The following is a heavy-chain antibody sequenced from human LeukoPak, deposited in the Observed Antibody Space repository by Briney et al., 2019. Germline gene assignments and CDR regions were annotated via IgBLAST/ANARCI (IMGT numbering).Heavy chain of an antibody. V-gene: IGHV1-8*01. CDR1: GYTFTSYD. CDR3: ARGKLITIFGVVITFNWLTP. Sequence: ASVPVSCKASGYTFTSYDINWVRQATGQGLEWMGWMNPNSGNTGYAQKFQGRVTMTRNTSICTAYTELRSLRSEDTAVYYCARGKLITIFGVVITFNWLTPWREGSLVTVSS. J-gene: IGHJ5*01. CDR2: MNPNSGNT. D-gene: IGHD3-3*01.